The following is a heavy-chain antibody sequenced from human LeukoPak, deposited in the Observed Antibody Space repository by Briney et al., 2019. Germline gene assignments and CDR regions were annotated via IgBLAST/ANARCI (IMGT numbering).Heavy chain of an antibody. CDR1: GFTFDDYA. CDR3: AKDIGSGSYYHFDY. CDR2: ISWDGGRT. D-gene: IGHD1-26*01. J-gene: IGHJ4*02. Sequence: GGSLRLSCAASGFTFDDYAMHWVRQALGKGLEWVSLISWDGGRTYYADSAKGRFTISRDNSKNSLYLQMNSLRAEDTALYYCAKDIGSGSYYHFDYWGQGTLVTVSS. V-gene: IGHV3-43D*03.